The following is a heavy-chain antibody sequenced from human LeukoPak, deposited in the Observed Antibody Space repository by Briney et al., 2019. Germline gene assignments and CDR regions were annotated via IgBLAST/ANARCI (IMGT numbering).Heavy chain of an antibody. CDR3: VKDQSGSGSW. V-gene: IGHV3-64D*06. D-gene: IGHD3-10*01. Sequence: PGGSLRLSCSAPGFTFSSYAIHWVRQAPGKGLEYVSTITFDGGSTYYADSVKGRFTISRDNSKNTVYLQVNSLRPEDTAVYYCVKDQSGSGSWWGQGTLVTVSS. CDR2: ITFDGGST. CDR1: GFTFSSYA. J-gene: IGHJ4*02.